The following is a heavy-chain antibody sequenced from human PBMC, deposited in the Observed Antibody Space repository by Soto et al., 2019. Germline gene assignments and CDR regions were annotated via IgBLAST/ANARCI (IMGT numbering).Heavy chain of an antibody. CDR1: GGSVSGANYY. V-gene: IGHV4-34*01. J-gene: IGHJ6*03. Sequence: PSETLSLTCAVYGGSVSGANYYWSWIRQPPGKGLEWIGEMSHSGGTHFNPSLKSRVTISVDTSTNQFSLKMSSVTAADTALYYCARRNSKSMDVWGKGTTVTVSS. CDR2: MSHSGGT. D-gene: IGHD6-13*01. CDR3: ARRNSKSMDV.